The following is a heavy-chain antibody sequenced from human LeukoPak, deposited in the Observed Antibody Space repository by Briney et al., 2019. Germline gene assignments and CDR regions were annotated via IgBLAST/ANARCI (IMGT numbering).Heavy chain of an antibody. Sequence: GGSLRLSCAASGFTFSSYWMSWVRQAPGKGLEWVSAISGSGGSTYYADSVKGQFTISRDNSKNTLYLQMNSLRAEDTAVYYCAKRLVLSVDYFDYWGQGTLVTVSS. CDR1: GFTFSSYW. V-gene: IGHV3-23*01. CDR3: AKRLVLSVDYFDY. CDR2: ISGSGGST. J-gene: IGHJ4*02. D-gene: IGHD6-19*01.